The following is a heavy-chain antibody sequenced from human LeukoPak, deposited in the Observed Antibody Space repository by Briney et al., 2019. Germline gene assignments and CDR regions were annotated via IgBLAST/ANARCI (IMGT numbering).Heavy chain of an antibody. CDR2: ISSSSSYI. V-gene: IGHV3-21*01. CDR3: ARRHPYCSSISCLDPALDY. CDR1: GFTFSSYS. D-gene: IGHD2-2*01. J-gene: IGHJ4*02. Sequence: GGSLRLSCAASGFTFSSYSMNWVRQAPGKGLEWVSSISSSSSYIYYADSVKGRFTISRDNAKNSLYLQMNSLRAEDTAVYYCARRHPYCSSISCLDPALDYWGQGTLVTVSS.